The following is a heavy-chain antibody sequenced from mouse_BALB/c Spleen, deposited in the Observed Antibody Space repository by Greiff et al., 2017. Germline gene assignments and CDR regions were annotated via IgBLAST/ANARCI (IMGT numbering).Heavy chain of an antibody. J-gene: IGHJ4*01. CDR3: TDMVDY. D-gene: IGHD1-1*02. CDR2: IRLKSDNYAT. CDR1: GFTFSSYW. Sequence: EVKLVESGGGLVQPGGSMKLSCVASGFTFSSYWMSWVRQSPEKGLEWVAEIRLKSDNYATHYAESVKGKFTISRDDSKSRLYLQMNSLRAEDTGIYYCTDMVDYWGQGTSVTVSA. V-gene: IGHV6-3*01.